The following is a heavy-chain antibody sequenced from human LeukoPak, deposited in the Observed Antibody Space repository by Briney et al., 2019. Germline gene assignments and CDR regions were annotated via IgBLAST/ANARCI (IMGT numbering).Heavy chain of an antibody. V-gene: IGHV3-21*01. Sequence: PGGSLRLSCAASGFTFSSYSMNWVRQAPGKGLEWVSSISSSSSYIYYADSVKGRFTISRDNSKNTLHLQMNSLRAEDTAVYYCARDVGSTYYYYYGMDVWGQGTTATVSS. J-gene: IGHJ6*02. D-gene: IGHD6-13*01. CDR3: ARDVGSTYYYYYGMDV. CDR2: ISSSSSYI. CDR1: GFTFSSYS.